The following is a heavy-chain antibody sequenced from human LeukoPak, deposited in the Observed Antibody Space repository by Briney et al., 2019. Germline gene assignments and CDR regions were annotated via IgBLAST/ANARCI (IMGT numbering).Heavy chain of an antibody. Sequence: GGSLRLSCAASGFTFSSYAMSWVRQAPGKGLEWVSAISGSGGSTYYADSVKGRFTISRGNSKNTLYLQMNSLGAEDTAVYYCAKDRLRGVIIPYFDYWGQGTLVTVSS. V-gene: IGHV3-23*01. CDR2: ISGSGGST. D-gene: IGHD3-10*01. CDR3: AKDRLRGVIIPYFDY. J-gene: IGHJ4*02. CDR1: GFTFSSYA.